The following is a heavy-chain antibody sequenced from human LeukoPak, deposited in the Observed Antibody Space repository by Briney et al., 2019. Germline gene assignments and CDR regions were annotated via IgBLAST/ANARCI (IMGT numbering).Heavy chain of an antibody. J-gene: IGHJ4*02. V-gene: IGHV3-23*01. CDR2: ISGSGGST. CDR1: GITLSNYG. Sequence: GGSLRLSCAVSGITLSNYGMSWVRQAPGKGLEWVAGISGSGGSTNYADSVKGRFTISRDNPKNTLFLQMNSLRAEDTAVYFCAERGVVIRVILVGFHREAYYFDSWGQGALVTVSS. D-gene: IGHD2-21*01. CDR3: AERGVVIRVILVGFHREAYYFDS.